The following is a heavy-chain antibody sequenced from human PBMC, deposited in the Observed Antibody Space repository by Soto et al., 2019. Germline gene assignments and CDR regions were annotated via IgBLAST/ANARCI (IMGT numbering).Heavy chain of an antibody. CDR3: ARDHARQYYYDSSGYYYNYGMDV. CDR1: GYTFTGYY. CDR2: INPNSGGT. Sequence: GASMKVSCKASGYTFTGYYMHWVRQAPGQGLEWMGWINPNSGGTNYAQKFQGWVTMTRDTSISTAYMELSRLRSDDTAVYYCARDHARQYYYDSSGYYYNYGMDVWGQGTTVTVSS. V-gene: IGHV1-2*04. D-gene: IGHD3-22*01. J-gene: IGHJ6*02.